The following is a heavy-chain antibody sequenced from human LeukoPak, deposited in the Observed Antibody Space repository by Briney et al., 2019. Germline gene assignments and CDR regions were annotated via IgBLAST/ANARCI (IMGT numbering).Heavy chain of an antibody. CDR3: ARALGNTSMPGGIFGVVIPDNWFDP. V-gene: IGHV4-30-2*01. J-gene: IGHJ5*02. Sequence: PSQTLSLTCTVPGGSISSGGYYWSWIRQPPGKGLEWIGYIYHSGSTYYNPSLKSRVTISVDRSKNQFSLKLSSVTAADTAVYYCARALGNTSMPGGIFGVVIPDNWFDPWGQGTLVTVSS. CDR2: IYHSGST. D-gene: IGHD3-3*01. CDR1: GGSISSGGYY.